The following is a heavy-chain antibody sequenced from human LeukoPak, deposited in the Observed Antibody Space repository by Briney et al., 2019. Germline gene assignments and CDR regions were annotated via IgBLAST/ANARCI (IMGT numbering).Heavy chain of an antibody. D-gene: IGHD6-19*01. Sequence: GGSLRLSCAASGFTFNNYAMSWVRQAPGKGPEWLSAISGSGGSTTDADSVKGRFTTSRDNSKNTLYLEMNSLRAEDTAVYYCAKGYSSAWYHFGYWGQGTLVTVSS. CDR1: GFTFNNYA. CDR2: ISGSGGST. J-gene: IGHJ4*02. CDR3: AKGYSSAWYHFGY. V-gene: IGHV3-23*01.